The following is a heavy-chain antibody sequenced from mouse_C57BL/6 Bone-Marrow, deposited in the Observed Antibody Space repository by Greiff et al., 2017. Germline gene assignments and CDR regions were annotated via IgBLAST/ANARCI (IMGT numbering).Heavy chain of an antibody. D-gene: IGHD1-1*01. Sequence: QVQLQQPGAELVRPGTSVKLSCKASGYTFTSYWMHWVKQRPGQGLEWIGVIDPSDSYTNYNQKFKGKATLTVDTSSSTAYMQLSSLTSEDSAVYYCARLGGYYGYFDYWGQGTTLTVSS. J-gene: IGHJ2*01. CDR1: GYTFTSYW. CDR3: ARLGGYYGYFDY. CDR2: IDPSDSYT. V-gene: IGHV1-59*01.